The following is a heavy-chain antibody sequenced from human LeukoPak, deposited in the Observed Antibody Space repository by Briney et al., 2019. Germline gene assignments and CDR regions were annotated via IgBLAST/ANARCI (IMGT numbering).Heavy chain of an antibody. Sequence: GGSLRLSCEASGFIFSSYVMGWVRQAPGKGLEWVSSISVGGGDTFTADSVKGRFTITRENSKNTLYLQMMGLRVEDTAIYYCAKLNLGEMAYFNSWGQGILVTVSS. CDR2: ISVGGGDT. CDR1: GFIFSSYV. D-gene: IGHD2-21*01. CDR3: AKLNLGEMAYFNS. V-gene: IGHV3-23*01. J-gene: IGHJ4*02.